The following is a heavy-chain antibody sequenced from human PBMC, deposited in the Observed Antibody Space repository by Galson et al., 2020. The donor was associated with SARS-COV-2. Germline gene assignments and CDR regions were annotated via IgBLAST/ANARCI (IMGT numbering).Heavy chain of an antibody. Sequence: VSVKVSCKASGYTFTGYYMHWVRQAPGQGLEWMGWINPNSGGTNYAQKFQGRVTMTRDTSISTAYMELSRLGADDTAVYYCARGGDYGDYVVDYWGQGALVTFSS. CDR1: GYTFTGYY. V-gene: IGHV1-2*02. D-gene: IGHD4-17*01. J-gene: IGHJ4*02. CDR3: ARGGDYGDYVVDY. CDR2: INPNSGGT.